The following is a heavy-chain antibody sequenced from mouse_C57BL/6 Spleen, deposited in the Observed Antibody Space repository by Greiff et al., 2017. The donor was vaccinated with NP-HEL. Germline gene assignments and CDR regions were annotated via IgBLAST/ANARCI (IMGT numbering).Heavy chain of an antibody. D-gene: IGHD3-2*02. CDR3: ARETAQATGAY. V-gene: IGHV5-9*01. CDR1: GFTFSSYT. CDR2: ISGGGGNT. J-gene: IGHJ3*01. Sequence: EVQLVESGGGLVKPGGSLKLSCAASGFTFSSYTMSWVRQTPEKRLEWVATISGGGGNTYYPDSVKGRFTISRDNAKNTLYLQMSSLRSEDTALYYCARETAQATGAYWGQGTLVTVSA.